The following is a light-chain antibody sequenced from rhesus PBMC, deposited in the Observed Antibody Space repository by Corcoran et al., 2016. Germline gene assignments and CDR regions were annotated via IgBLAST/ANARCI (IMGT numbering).Light chain of an antibody. J-gene: IGKJ2*01. CDR2: GAS. CDR1: QSVSSS. Sequence: EIVMTQSPATLSLSPGERATLSCRASQSVSSSLAWYQQNPGQAPRLLIYGASSRATGIPDRFSGSGSGTEVTLTISSLEPEDFAVYYCQQYSNWPHSFGQGTKVEIK. CDR3: QQYSNWPHS. V-gene: IGKV3-42*03.